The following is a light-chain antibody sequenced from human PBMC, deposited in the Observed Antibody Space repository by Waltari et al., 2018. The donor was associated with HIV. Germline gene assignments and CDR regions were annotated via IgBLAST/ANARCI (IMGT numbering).Light chain of an antibody. CDR1: SSDVGSYNL. J-gene: IGLJ2*01. CDR2: EVT. Sequence: QSALTQPASVSGSPGQSITISCTGPSSDVGSYNLVSWYQKHPGNAPNPLSYEVTKRPSGVSNHFAASKSGNTASLTISGLQAEDEADYYCCSYAGGNTLVFGGGTKLTVL. V-gene: IGLV2-23*02. CDR3: CSYAGGNTLV.